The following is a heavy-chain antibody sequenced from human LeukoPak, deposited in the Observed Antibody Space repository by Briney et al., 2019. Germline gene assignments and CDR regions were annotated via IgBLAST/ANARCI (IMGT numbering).Heavy chain of an antibody. Sequence: PGGSLRLSCAASGFTFSNYAMHWVRQAPGKGLEWVAVIWFDGSNKYYADSVKGRFTISRDNSKNTLYLQMNSLRAEDTAVYYCAKGGAVADYWGQGTLVTVSS. V-gene: IGHV3-33*06. CDR2: IWFDGSNK. CDR3: AKGGAVADY. CDR1: GFTFSNYA. J-gene: IGHJ4*02. D-gene: IGHD6-19*01.